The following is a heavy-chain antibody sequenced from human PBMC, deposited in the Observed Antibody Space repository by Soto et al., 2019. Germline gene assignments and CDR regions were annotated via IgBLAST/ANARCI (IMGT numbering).Heavy chain of an antibody. CDR3: ARGEDYDFWSGYYGYYYYYYGMDV. Sequence: PSETLSLTCAVSGGSISSGGYSWSWIRQPPGKGLEWIGYIYYSDSTNYNPSLKSRVIISVDTSKNQFSLRLSSVTAADTAVYYCARGEDYDFWSGYYGYYYYYYGMDVWGQGTTVTVSS. J-gene: IGHJ6*02. D-gene: IGHD3-3*01. CDR1: GGSISSGGYS. V-gene: IGHV4-61*08. CDR2: IYYSDST.